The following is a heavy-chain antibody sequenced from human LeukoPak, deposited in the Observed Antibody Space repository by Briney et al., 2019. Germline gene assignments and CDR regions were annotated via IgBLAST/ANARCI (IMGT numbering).Heavy chain of an antibody. J-gene: IGHJ5*02. D-gene: IGHD3-22*01. CDR1: GFTFSRYA. V-gene: IGHV3-48*03. CDR2: ISSSDSSK. CDR3: ARETRGHYYDSSGPDH. Sequence: GGSLRLSCAASGFTFSRYAMHWVRQAPGKGLEWVSYISSSDSSKHYADSVKGRFTISRDNAKNSLYLQMNSLRVEDMGVYYCARETRGHYYDSSGPDHWGQGTLVTVSS.